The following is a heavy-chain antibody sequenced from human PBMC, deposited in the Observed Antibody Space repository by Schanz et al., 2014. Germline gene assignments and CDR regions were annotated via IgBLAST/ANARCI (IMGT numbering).Heavy chain of an antibody. J-gene: IGHJ5*02. V-gene: IGHV1-18*01. D-gene: IGHD2-2*01. CDR3: ARDRRRYCSTASCLHDNWFDP. CDR1: RYTFNTYG. Sequence: GPGAKEPGASVKVSCEASRYTFNTYGLNWVRQAPGQGLEWMGWISAYTNNTNYAQKVQGRVTMTTDTSTGTAYMELRSLRSDDTAVYYCARDRRRYCSTASCLHDNWFDPWVQGTLVIVSS. CDR2: ISAYTNNT.